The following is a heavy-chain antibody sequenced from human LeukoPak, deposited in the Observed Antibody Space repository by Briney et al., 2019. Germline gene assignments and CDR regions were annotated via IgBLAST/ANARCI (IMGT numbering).Heavy chain of an antibody. J-gene: IGHJ5*02. D-gene: IGHD3-10*01. CDR1: GYTFTSYG. Sequence: ASVKDSCKGSGYTFTSYGISWGRQAPGQGPEWVGWIIAYNRYTNYAQKLQGRVTMTTDTSTSTAYMELRRLRSDDTDVYYCARDADVLLWFGELLRGAWFEPWGQGTLVTVSS. V-gene: IGHV1-18*04. CDR3: ARDADVLLWFGELLRGAWFEP. CDR2: IIAYNRYT.